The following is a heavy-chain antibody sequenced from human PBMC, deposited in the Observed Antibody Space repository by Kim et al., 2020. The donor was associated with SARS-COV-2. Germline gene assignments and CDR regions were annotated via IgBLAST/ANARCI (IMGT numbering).Heavy chain of an antibody. CDR3: AKDMDSGLWIQLWLRGSWGAFDS. J-gene: IGHJ3*02. CDR1: GFTFDDYA. D-gene: IGHD5-18*01. V-gene: IGHV3-9*01. Sequence: GGSLRLSCAASGFTFDDYAMHWVRQAPGKGLEWVSGISWNSGSIGYADSVKGRFTISRDNAKNSLYLQMKSLRAEDTALYYCAKDMDSGLWIQLWLRGSWGAFDSWGQGTMVTVSS. CDR2: ISWNSGSI.